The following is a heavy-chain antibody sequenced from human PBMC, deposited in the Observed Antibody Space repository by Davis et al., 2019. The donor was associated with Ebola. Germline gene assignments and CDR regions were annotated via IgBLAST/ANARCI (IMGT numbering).Heavy chain of an antibody. V-gene: IGHV3-21*01. CDR1: GFTFSSYS. Sequence: GESLKISCAASGFTFSSYSMNWVRQAPGKGLEWVSSISSSSSYIYYADSVKGRFTISRDNAKNSLYLQMNSLRAEDTAVYYCARDDRVMITFGGVIVDYYYYYGMDVWGQGTTVTVSS. CDR2: ISSSSSYI. J-gene: IGHJ6*02. CDR3: ARDDRVMITFGGVIVDYYYYYGMDV. D-gene: IGHD3-16*02.